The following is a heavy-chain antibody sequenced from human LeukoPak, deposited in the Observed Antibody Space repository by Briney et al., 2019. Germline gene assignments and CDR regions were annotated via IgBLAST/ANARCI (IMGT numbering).Heavy chain of an antibody. D-gene: IGHD1-1*01. V-gene: IGHV3-21*01. CDR3: ARELEMDV. CDR2: ISSSSNYI. Sequence: PGGSLRLSCGDSGFTFSSYSINWVPQAPGKGLEWVSSISSSSNYIYYADSVKGRFTISRDNAKNSLYLQMNSLRAEDTAVYYCARELEMDVWGKGTTVTVSS. CDR1: GFTFSSYS. J-gene: IGHJ6*04.